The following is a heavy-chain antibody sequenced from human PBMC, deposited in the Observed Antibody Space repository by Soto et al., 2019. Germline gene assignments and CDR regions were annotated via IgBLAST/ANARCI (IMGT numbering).Heavy chain of an antibody. D-gene: IGHD5-12*01. J-gene: IGHJ4*02. Sequence: QVQLVQSGAEVKKPGSSVKVSCKASGGTFSSYAISWVRQAPGQGLEWMGGIIPIFGTANYAQKFQGRVTITGENSRTTAYGGLGSLGSGATAVYYCGLGWEKWLRPYFDSWGQGTLVTVSS. V-gene: IGHV1-69*06. CDR3: GLGWEKWLRPYFDS. CDR1: GGTFSSYA. CDR2: IIPIFGTA.